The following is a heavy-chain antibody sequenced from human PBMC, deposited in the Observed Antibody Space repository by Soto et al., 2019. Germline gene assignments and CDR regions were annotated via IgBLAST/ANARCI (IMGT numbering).Heavy chain of an antibody. CDR1: GYSFTNYW. CDR2: IYPGDSDT. V-gene: IGHV5-51*01. CDR3: ARQIDCSSSSCYYGDGYYYFGLDV. D-gene: IGHD2-2*01. Sequence: GESLRISCKGSGYSFTNYWIGWVRQMPGKGLEWMGIIYPGDSDTRYSPSFQGQVTISADKSIRTAYLQWSSLKASDTAMYYCARQIDCSSSSCYYGDGYYYFGLDVWGQGTTVTVSS. J-gene: IGHJ6*02.